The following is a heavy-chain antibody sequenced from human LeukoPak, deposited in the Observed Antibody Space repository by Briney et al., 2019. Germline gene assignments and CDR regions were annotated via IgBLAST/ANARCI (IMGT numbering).Heavy chain of an antibody. J-gene: IGHJ5*02. V-gene: IGHV4-59*01. D-gene: IGHD2-15*01. CDR2: IYYSGST. CDR3: ARGEGFCSGGSCFGYWFDP. CDR1: GGSISSYY. Sequence: PSETLSLTCTVSGGSISSYYWSWIRQPPGKGLEWIGYIYYSGSTNYNPSLKSRVTISVDTSKNQFSLKLSSVTAADMAVYYCARGEGFCSGGSCFGYWFDPWGQGTLVTVSS.